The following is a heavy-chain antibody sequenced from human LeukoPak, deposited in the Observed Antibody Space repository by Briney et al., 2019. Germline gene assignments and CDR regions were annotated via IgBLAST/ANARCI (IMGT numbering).Heavy chain of an antibody. CDR3: ARAGSSGYYWGYFDH. CDR1: GGSISSGSYY. V-gene: IGHV4-61*01. J-gene: IGHJ4*02. D-gene: IGHD3-22*01. Sequence: SETLSLTCTVSGGSISSGSYYWSWIRQPPGQGLEWIGYIYYSENINNNPSLKSRVTISIDTSKNQFSLKLSSVTAADTAVYYCARAGSSGYYWGYFDHWGQGTLVTVSS. CDR2: IYYSENI.